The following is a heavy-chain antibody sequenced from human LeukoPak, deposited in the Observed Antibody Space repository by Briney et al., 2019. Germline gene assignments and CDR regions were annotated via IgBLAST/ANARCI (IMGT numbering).Heavy chain of an antibody. D-gene: IGHD2-15*01. CDR1: GFSLNTRAMC. CDR2: IDWSNDK. Sequence: ESGPTLVHPTQTLTLTCTFSGFSLNTRAMCVSWIRQPPGKALEWLAFIDWSNDKYYSASLKTRLTISKDTSKNQVVLTMTNMDPVDTATYYCASGLSWNFDYWGQGTLVTVSS. CDR3: ASGLSWNFDY. V-gene: IGHV2-70*12. J-gene: IGHJ4*02.